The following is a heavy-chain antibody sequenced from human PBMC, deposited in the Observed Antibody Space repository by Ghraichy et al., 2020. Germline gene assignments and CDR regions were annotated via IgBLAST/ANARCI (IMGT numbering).Heavy chain of an antibody. CDR1: GFSLSTSGMC. D-gene: IGHD3-10*01. J-gene: IGHJ4*02. Sequence: SGPTLVKPTQTLTLTCTFSGFSLSTSGMCVSWIRQPPGKALEWLARIDWDDDKYYSTSLKTRLTISRDTSKNQVVLTMTNMDPVDTATYYCATGYYYGSGSYTGDYWGQGTLVTVSS. V-gene: IGHV2-70*11. CDR3: ATGYYYGSGSYTGDY. CDR2: IDWDDDK.